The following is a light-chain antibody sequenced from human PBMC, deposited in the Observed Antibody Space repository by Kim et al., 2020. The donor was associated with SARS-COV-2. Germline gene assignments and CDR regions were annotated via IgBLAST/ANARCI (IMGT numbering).Light chain of an antibody. CDR3: QAWDSSTWV. CDR1: KLGDKY. V-gene: IGLV3-1*01. J-gene: IGLJ3*02. CDR2: QDN. Sequence: SVSPGQTASITCSGDKLGDKYACWYQQKPGQSPLLVIYQDNKRPSGIPERFSGSNSGNTATLTISGTQAVDEADYYCQAWDSSTWVFGGGTQLT.